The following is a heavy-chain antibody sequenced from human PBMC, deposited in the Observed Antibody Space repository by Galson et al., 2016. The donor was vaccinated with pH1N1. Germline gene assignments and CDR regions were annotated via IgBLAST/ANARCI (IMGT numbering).Heavy chain of an antibody. CDR1: GFSFSSYA. CDR2: ISFDGTIK. J-gene: IGHJ4*02. CDR3: AKDSPMLDYDFDY. D-gene: IGHD3-16*01. Sequence: SLRLSCAASGFSFSSYAMRWVRQTPGKGLGWVAMISFDGTIKSSADSVKGRFTISRDNSKKTLYLQMSSLRFEDTAMYFCAKDSPMLDYDFDYWGQGTLVTVSS. V-gene: IGHV3-30*18.